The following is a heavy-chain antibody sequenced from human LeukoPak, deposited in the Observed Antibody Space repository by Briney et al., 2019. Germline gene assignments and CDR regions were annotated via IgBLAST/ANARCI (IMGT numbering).Heavy chain of an antibody. Sequence: GGSLRLSCAASGFTFSSYGMHWVRQAPGKGLEWVAFIRYDGSNKYYADSVKGRFTISRDNSKNTLYLQMNSLRAEDTAVYYCAKDLRPYSSGCPFDYWGQGTLVTVSS. V-gene: IGHV3-30*02. CDR1: GFTFSSYG. CDR2: IRYDGSNK. CDR3: AKDLRPYSSGCPFDY. J-gene: IGHJ4*02. D-gene: IGHD6-19*01.